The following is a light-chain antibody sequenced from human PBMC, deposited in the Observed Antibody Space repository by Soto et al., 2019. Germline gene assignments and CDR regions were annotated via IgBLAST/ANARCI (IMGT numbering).Light chain of an antibody. Sequence: DIQMTQSPSTLSASVGDRVTITCRASHSISSWLAWYQQKPGKAPKLLIYKASSLESGVPSRFSGSGSGTEFTLTISSLQPDDFATYYCQQFHSFSPTFGQGTKVDIK. CDR1: HSISSW. CDR2: KAS. J-gene: IGKJ1*01. V-gene: IGKV1-5*03. CDR3: QQFHSFSPT.